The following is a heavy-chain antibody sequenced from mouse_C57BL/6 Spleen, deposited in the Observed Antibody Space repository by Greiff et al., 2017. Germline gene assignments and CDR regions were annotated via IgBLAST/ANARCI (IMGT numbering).Heavy chain of an antibody. V-gene: IGHV5-16*01. D-gene: IGHD4-1*01. CDR3: ARGGGTGDYFDY. Sequence: EVKLVESEGGLVQPGSSMKLSCTASGFTFSDYYMAWVRQVPEKGLEWVAKINYDGSSTYYLDSLKSRFIISRDNAKSILYLQRSSLKSEDTATYYCARGGGTGDYFDYWGQGTTLTVSS. J-gene: IGHJ2*01. CDR2: INYDGSST. CDR1: GFTFSDYY.